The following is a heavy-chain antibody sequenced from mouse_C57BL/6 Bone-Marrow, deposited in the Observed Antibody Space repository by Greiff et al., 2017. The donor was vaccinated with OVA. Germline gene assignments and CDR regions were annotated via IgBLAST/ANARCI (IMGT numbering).Heavy chain of an antibody. CDR2: IDPSDSYT. D-gene: IGHD2-3*01. Sequence: VQLQESGAELVMPGASVKLSCKASGYTFTSYWMHWVKQRPGQGLEWIGEIDPSDSYTNYNQKFKGKSTLTVDKSSSTAYMQLSSLTSEDSAVYYCARSYDGYSFAYWGQGTLVTVSA. V-gene: IGHV1-69*01. J-gene: IGHJ3*01. CDR1: GYTFTSYW. CDR3: ARSYDGYSFAY.